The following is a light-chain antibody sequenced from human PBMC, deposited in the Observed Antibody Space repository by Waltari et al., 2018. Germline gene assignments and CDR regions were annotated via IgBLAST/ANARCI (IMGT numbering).Light chain of an antibody. CDR2: GAS. CDR3: LQDYNYPPT. CDR1: QGISND. V-gene: IGKV1-6*01. Sequence: AIQMTQSPSSLSASVGDRVTITCRASQGISNDLGWYQQKSGKAPKLLIYGASSLQSGVPPRFSGSGSGTDFTLTISSLQPEDIATYYCLQDYNYPPTFGPGTKLEIK. J-gene: IGKJ2*01.